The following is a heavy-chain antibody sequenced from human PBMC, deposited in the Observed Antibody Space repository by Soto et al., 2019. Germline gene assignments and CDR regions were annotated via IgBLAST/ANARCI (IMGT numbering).Heavy chain of an antibody. CDR2: IDWDDDK. CDR3: ARIPPGYCSGGSSSWFDP. CDR1: GFSLSTSGMC. J-gene: IGHJ5*02. V-gene: IGHV2-70*01. Sequence: SGPTLVNPTQTLTLTCTFSGFSLSTSGMCVSWIRQPPGKALEWLALIDWDDDKYYSTSLKTRLTISKDTSKNQVVLTMTNMDPVDTATYYCARIPPGYCSGGSSSWFDPWGQGTLVTVSS. D-gene: IGHD2-15*01.